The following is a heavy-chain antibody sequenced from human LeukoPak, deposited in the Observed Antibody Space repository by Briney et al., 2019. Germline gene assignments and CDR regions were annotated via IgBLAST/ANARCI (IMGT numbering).Heavy chain of an antibody. V-gene: IGHV3-23*01. D-gene: IGHD1-26*01. CDR3: ARDRVGATDYFDY. CDR2: ITGSGGST. Sequence: GGSLRPSCAASGFTFSSYAVSWVRQAPGKGLEWVSTITGSGGSTYYADSVKGRFTISRDNSKNTLYVQMNSLRAEDTAVYYCARDRVGATDYFDYWGQGTLVTVSS. J-gene: IGHJ4*02. CDR1: GFTFSSYA.